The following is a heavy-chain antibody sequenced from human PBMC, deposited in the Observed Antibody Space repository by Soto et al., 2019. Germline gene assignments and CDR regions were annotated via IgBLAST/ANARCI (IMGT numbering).Heavy chain of an antibody. CDR1: GYTSTSYG. CDR2: ISAYNGNT. D-gene: IGHD6-13*01. Sequence: ASVKVSCKASGYTSTSYGISWVRRAPGQGLEWMGWISAYNGNTNYAQKLQGRVTMTTDTSTSTAYMELRSLRSDDTAVYYCASIAAAGTIDYWGQGTLVTVSS. V-gene: IGHV1-18*01. CDR3: ASIAAAGTIDY. J-gene: IGHJ4*02.